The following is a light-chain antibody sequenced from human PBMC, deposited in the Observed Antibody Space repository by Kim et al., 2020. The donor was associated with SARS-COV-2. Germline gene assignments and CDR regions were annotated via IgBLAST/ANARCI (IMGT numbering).Light chain of an antibody. CDR2: DAF. CDR1: QSVAGNY. CDR3: QHYGTSSSIT. J-gene: IGKJ5*01. Sequence: SPGERGTLSCRARQSVAGNYLAWYQQKPGQAPRLLIYDAFRRAPGIPDRFSASASGTEFNLTISRLEREDFAVYYCQHYGTSSSITFGQGTRLGL. V-gene: IGKV3-20*01.